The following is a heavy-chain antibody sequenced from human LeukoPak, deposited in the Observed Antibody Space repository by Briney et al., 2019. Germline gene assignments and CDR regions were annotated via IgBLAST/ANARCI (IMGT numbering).Heavy chain of an antibody. D-gene: IGHD6-13*01. V-gene: IGHV1-69*13. Sequence: SVKVSCKASGYTFTGYYMHWVRQAPGQGLEWMGGIIPIFGTANYAQKFQGRVTITADESTSTAYMELSSLRSEDTAVYYCARAMYSSSWGNDYWGQGTLVTVSS. CDR3: ARAMYSSSWGNDY. CDR1: GYTFTGYY. CDR2: IIPIFGTA. J-gene: IGHJ4*02.